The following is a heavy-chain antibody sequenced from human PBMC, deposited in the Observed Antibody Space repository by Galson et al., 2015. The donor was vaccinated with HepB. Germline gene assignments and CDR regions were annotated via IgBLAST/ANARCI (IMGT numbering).Heavy chain of an antibody. J-gene: IGHJ4*02. Sequence: SLRLSCAASGFIFSNAWMIWVRRAPGKGLEWVGRIKSKTDGGTTDYAAPVKGRFTISRDDSENTLYLQMNSLKTDDTAVYYCTTKNLPAATDYWGQGTLVTVSS. CDR2: IKSKTDGGTT. V-gene: IGHV3-15*01. CDR1: GFIFSNAW. CDR3: TTKNLPAATDY. D-gene: IGHD2-2*01.